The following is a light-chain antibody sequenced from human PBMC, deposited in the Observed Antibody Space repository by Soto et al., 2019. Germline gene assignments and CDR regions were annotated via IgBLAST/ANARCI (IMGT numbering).Light chain of an antibody. V-gene: IGLV4-60*02. CDR2: LEGSGSY. J-gene: IGLJ3*02. CDR3: ETWDSNIWV. Sequence: QPVLTQSSSASASLGSSVKLTCTLSSGHSSYIIAWHQQQTGKAPRYLMKLEGSGSYNKGSGVPDRFSGSSSGADRYLTISNLQFEDEADYYCETWDSNIWVFGGGTKLPS. CDR1: SGHSSYI.